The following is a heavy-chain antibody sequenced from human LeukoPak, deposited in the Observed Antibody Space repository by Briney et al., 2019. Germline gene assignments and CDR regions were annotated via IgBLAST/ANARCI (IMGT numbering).Heavy chain of an antibody. Sequence: ASVKVSCKASGYTFTSYYMHWVRQAPGQGLEWMGIINPSGGSTSYAQKFQGRVTMTRDTSISTAYMELSRLRSDDTAVYYCARDYERIIMVRGVPLSPQTVFDPWGQGTLVTVSS. D-gene: IGHD3-10*01. CDR2: INPSGGST. CDR3: ARDYERIIMVRGVPLSPQTVFDP. V-gene: IGHV1-46*01. CDR1: GYTFTSYY. J-gene: IGHJ5*02.